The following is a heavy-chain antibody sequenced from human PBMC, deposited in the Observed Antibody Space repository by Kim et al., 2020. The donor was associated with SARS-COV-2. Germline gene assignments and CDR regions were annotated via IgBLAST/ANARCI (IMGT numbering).Heavy chain of an antibody. CDR1: GFTVSSNY. Sequence: GGSLRLSCAASGFTVSSNYMSWVRQAPGKGLEWVSVIYSGGSTYYADSVKGRFTISRDNSKNTLYLQMNSLRAEDTAVYYCAREIQGIYDWFTGRDYYYGMDVWGQGTTVTVSS. D-gene: IGHD3-9*01. CDR3: AREIQGIYDWFTGRDYYYGMDV. CDR2: IYSGGST. J-gene: IGHJ6*02. V-gene: IGHV3-53*01.